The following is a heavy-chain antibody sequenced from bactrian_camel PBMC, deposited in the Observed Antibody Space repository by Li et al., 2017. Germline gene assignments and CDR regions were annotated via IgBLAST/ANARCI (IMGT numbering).Heavy chain of an antibody. V-gene: IGHV3S6*01. CDR3: AADRRRHGPPSLRPGDYSV. CDR1: GFKQNTAF. J-gene: IGHJ4*01. Sequence: HVQLVESGGGLVQPGGSLRLSCATSGFKQNTAFMRWVRQAPGKGLEWVSAISQDGRTTYYADSVKGRFAISRDNAQNMVYLQANSLNPEDTAMYYCAADRRRHGPPSLRPGDYSVWGQGTQVTVS. D-gene: IGHD2*01. CDR2: ISQDGRTT.